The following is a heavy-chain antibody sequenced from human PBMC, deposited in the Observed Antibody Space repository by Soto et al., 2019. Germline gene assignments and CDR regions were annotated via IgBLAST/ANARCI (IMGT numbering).Heavy chain of an antibody. J-gene: IGHJ5*02. CDR3: ARDWYSSGPFNP. CDR2: IIPIFGTA. Sequence: SVKVSCKASGGTFSSYAISWVRQAPGQGLEWMGGIIPIFGTANYAQKFQGRVTITADESTSTAYMELSSLRSEDTAVYYCARDWYSSGPFNPWGQGTLVTVSS. D-gene: IGHD6-19*01. CDR1: GGTFSSYA. V-gene: IGHV1-69*13.